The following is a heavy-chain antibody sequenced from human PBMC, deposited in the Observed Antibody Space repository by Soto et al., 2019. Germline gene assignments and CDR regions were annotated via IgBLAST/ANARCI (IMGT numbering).Heavy chain of an antibody. CDR1: GGTFSTDT. CDR2: IIAIIGII. D-gene: IGHD4-4*01. CDR3: AGDPDSHYKDSHASSDP. V-gene: IGHV1-69*08. Sequence: QVQLVQSGAEVKKPGSSVKVSCKASGGTFSTDTITCVRKAPGPGREWMGRIIAIIGIINYAQKFQGRLNIRTDKFTGTAYMELTRLRSDDTAGYSCAGDPDSHYKDSHASSDPWGQGTLFTVSS. J-gene: IGHJ5*02.